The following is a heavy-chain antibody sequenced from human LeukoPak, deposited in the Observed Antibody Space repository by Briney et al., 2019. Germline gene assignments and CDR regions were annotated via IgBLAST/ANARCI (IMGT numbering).Heavy chain of an antibody. V-gene: IGHV3-66*01. CDR2: IYSGGST. CDR1: GFTVSSNY. D-gene: IGHD6-13*01. CDR3: AKDPPYSSSWYYLDY. Sequence: PGGSLRLSCAASGFTVSSNYMSWVRQAPGKGLEWVSVIYSGGSTYYADSVKGRFTISRDNSKNTLYLQMNSLRVEDTAVYYCAKDPPYSSSWYYLDYWGQGTLVSVSS. J-gene: IGHJ4*02.